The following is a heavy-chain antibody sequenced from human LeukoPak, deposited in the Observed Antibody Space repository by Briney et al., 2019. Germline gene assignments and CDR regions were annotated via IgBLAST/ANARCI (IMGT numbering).Heavy chain of an antibody. CDR1: GYSFTTHW. J-gene: IGHJ6*02. CDR2: IYPGDSDT. V-gene: IGHV5-51*01. Sequence: KPGESLNLSCTGSGYSFTTHWIGWVRQMPGKGLEWLAIIYPGDSDTIYSPSFQGQVTMSVYKSISTAYLQWSSLKASDTAMYYCARLGYCSSRSCYYGMDVWGQGTTVTVSS. D-gene: IGHD2-2*01. CDR3: ARLGYCSSRSCYYGMDV.